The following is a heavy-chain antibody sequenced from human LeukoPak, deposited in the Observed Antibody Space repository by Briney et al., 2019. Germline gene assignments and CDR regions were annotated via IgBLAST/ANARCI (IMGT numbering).Heavy chain of an antibody. J-gene: IGHJ4*02. CDR2: ITGSGSRT. Sequence: GGSLRLSCAASGFTFSNFGLTWVRQAPGKGLEWVSSITGSGSRTYYAESVKGRFTISRDNSKNTLFLQMTNLRAEDTATYYCANTYYSDGLGQGTLVTVSS. CDR3: ANTYYSDG. CDR1: GFTFSNFG. V-gene: IGHV3-23*01.